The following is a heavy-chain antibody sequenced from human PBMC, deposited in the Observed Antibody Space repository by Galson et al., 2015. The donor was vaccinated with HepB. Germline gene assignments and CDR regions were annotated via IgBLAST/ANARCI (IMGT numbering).Heavy chain of an antibody. V-gene: IGHV5-10-1*01. J-gene: IGHJ6*02. Sequence: QSGAEVKKPGESLRISCKGSGYSFTSYWISWVRQMPGKGLEWMGRIDPSDSYTNYSPSFQGHVTISADKSISTAYLQWSSLKASDTAMYYCARLMYYYDSSGYYPPDYGMDVWGQGTTVTVSS. D-gene: IGHD3-22*01. CDR2: IDPSDSYT. CDR1: GYSFTSYW. CDR3: ARLMYYYDSSGYYPPDYGMDV.